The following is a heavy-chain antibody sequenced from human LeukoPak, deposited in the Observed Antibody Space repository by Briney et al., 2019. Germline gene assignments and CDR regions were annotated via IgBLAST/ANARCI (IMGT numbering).Heavy chain of an antibody. CDR2: ISGSGGTT. J-gene: IGHJ4*02. Sequence: GGSLRLSCASSGFTFSSYAMNWVRQAPGKGLEWVSTISGSGGTTFYADSVKGRFTISRDNSKNSLYLQMNSLRAEDTAVYYCARVTAVSKDPFYDYWGQGTLVTVSS. V-gene: IGHV3-23*01. CDR1: GFTFSSYA. CDR3: ARVTAVSKDPFYDY. D-gene: IGHD6-19*01.